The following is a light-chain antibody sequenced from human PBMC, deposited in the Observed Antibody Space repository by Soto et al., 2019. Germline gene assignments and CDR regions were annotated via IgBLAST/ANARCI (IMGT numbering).Light chain of an antibody. J-gene: IGKJ5*01. CDR2: AAS. CDR3: QQLFDSPIT. Sequence: DIQMTQSPSSVSASIGDTVTITCRASQDINVYLAWYQVKPGKAPKLLIYAASTLESGVPSRFSATVSGTEFSLTITSLQPEDFATYYCQQLFDSPITFGQGTRLEIK. CDR1: QDINVY. V-gene: IGKV1-9*01.